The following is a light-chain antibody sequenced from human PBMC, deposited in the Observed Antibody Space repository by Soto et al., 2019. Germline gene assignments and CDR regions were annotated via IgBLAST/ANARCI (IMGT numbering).Light chain of an antibody. V-gene: IGKV3D-7*01. J-gene: IGKJ2*01. CDR3: QQDYNLPQT. CDR2: GAS. Sequence: PGERVTLSCRASQSVSSSSLTCYQQKPGQAPRLLIYGASTRATSIPTRFSGSGSGTDFTLTISSLQPEDFAVYYCQQDYNLPQTFGQGTKLEIK. CDR1: QSVSSSS.